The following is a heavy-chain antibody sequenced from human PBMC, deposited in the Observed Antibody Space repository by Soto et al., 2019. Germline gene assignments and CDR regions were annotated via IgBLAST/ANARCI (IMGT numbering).Heavy chain of an antibody. J-gene: IGHJ5*02. CDR3: AHRGGYYDILTGYTNWFDP. CDR2: IYWDDDK. D-gene: IGHD3-9*01. V-gene: IGHV2-5*02. Sequence: QITLKESGPPLVKPTQTLTLTCTFSGFSLSTSGVGVGWIRQPPGKALEWLALIYWDDDKRYSPSLKSRLTITKDTSKNQVVLTMTNMDPVDTATYYCAHRGGYYDILTGYTNWFDPWGQGTLVTVSS. CDR1: GFSLSTSGVG.